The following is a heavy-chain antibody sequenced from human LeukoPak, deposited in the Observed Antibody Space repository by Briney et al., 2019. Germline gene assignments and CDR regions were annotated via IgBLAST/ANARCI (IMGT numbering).Heavy chain of an antibody. CDR1: GCTFSSYA. CDR2: IIPIFGTA. J-gene: IGHJ4*02. CDR3: ARDDKGYCSSTSCYTSVY. V-gene: IGHV1-69*05. Sequence: VASVKVSCKASGCTFSSYAISWVRQAPGQGLEWMGGIIPIFGTASYAQKSQGRVTITTDESTSTAYMELSSLRSEDTAVYYCARDDKGYCSSTSCYTSVYWGQGTLVTVSS. D-gene: IGHD2-2*02.